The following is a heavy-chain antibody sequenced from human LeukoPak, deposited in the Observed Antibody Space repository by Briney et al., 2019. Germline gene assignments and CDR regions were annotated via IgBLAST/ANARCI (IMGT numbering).Heavy chain of an antibody. CDR1: GGSISSGDYY. Sequence: SETLSLTCTVSGGSISSGDYYWSWIRQPPGKGLEWIGYIYYSGSTYYNPSLKSRVTISVDTSKNQFSLKLSSVTAADTAVYYCARGPYYDYVWGSYRRHFDYWGQGTLVTVSS. J-gene: IGHJ4*02. D-gene: IGHD3-16*02. CDR2: IYYSGST. CDR3: ARGPYYDYVWGSYRRHFDY. V-gene: IGHV4-30-4*01.